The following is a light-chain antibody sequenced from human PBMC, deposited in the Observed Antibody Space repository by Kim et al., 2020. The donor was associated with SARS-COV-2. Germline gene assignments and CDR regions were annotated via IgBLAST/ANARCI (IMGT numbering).Light chain of an antibody. CDR1: SSDVGGYNY. J-gene: IGLJ3*02. CDR2: EVT. CDR3: NSYAGNNVLV. V-gene: IGLV2-8*01. Sequence: SALTQPPSASGSPGQSVTISCTGTSSDVGGYNYVSWYQHHPGKAPKLMIYEVTKRPSGVPDRFSGSKSGNTASLTVSGLQAEDEAYYYCNSYAGNNVLVLGGGTQLTV.